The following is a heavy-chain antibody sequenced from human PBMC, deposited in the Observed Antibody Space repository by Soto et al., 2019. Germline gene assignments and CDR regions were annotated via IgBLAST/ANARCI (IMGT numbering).Heavy chain of an antibody. Sequence: QVQLVESGGGVVQPGRSLRLSCAASGFTFSSYAMHWVRQAPGKGLEWVAVISYDGSNKYYADSVKGRFTISRDNSKNTLYLQMNSLRAEDTAVYYCARDGVAMVTLDYWGQGTLVTVSS. CDR2: ISYDGSNK. CDR3: ARDGVAMVTLDY. J-gene: IGHJ4*02. CDR1: GFTFSSYA. V-gene: IGHV3-30-3*01. D-gene: IGHD5-18*01.